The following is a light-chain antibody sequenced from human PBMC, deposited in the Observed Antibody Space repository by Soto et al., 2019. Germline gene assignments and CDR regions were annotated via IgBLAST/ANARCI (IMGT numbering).Light chain of an antibody. CDR1: QDISNY. J-gene: IGKJ5*01. Sequence: DIQMTQSPSSLSASVGDRVTITCRASQDISNYLAWFQQKPGKVPKLLISAASTLHPGVPSRFSGSGSGRDFTLTISSLQPVDVATYYCLQDNEYPITVGQGPRRDSK. V-gene: IGKV1-27*01. CDR2: AAS. CDR3: LQDNEYPIT.